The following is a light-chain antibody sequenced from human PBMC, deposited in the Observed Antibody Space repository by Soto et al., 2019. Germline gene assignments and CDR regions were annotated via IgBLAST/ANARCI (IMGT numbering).Light chain of an antibody. CDR3: CSYADGSIYF. Sequence: QSALTQPASVSGSPGQSITISCTGTSRDVGAYDYVSWYLQYPDKAPQLLIYYVDHRPSGVSSRFSGSKSGNTASLTISGLQAEDEGDYYCCSYADGSIYFFGTGXKVTVL. CDR2: YVD. J-gene: IGLJ1*01. CDR1: SRDVGAYDY. V-gene: IGLV2-14*03.